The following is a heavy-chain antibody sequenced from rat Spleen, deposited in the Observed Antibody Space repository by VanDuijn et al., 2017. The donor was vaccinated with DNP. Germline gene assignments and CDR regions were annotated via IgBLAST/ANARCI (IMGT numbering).Heavy chain of an antibody. CDR2: ITTGGEIT. J-gene: IGHJ3*01. D-gene: IGHD4-1*01. Sequence: EVQLVESGGDPVQPGRSLTLSCVVSGFTFHKDWMTWVRQVPGKGLEWIASITTGGEITYYPDSVKGRFTISRDHATNTLYLRLNSLRSEDTAIYYCASGFGWFAYWGQGTLVTVSS. V-gene: IGHV5-31*01. CDR1: GFTFHKDW. CDR3: ASGFGWFAY.